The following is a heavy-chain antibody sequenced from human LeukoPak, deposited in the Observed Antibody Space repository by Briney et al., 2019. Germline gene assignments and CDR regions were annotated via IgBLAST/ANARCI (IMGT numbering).Heavy chain of an antibody. V-gene: IGHV1-2*02. CDR1: GYTFTGYY. J-gene: IGHJ4*02. Sequence: ASVKVSCKASGYTFTGYYMHWVRQAPGQGLEWMGWIYPNSGGTNYAQKFQGRVTMTRDTSISTAYMELSRLRSDDTAVYYCARASIKGYCSSTSCPKWMDYWGQGTLVTVSS. D-gene: IGHD2-2*01. CDR2: IYPNSGGT. CDR3: ARASIKGYCSSTSCPKWMDY.